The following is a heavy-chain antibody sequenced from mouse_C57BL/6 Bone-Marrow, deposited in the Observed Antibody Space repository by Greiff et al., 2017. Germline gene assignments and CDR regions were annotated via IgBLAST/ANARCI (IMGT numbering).Heavy chain of an antibody. CDR3: AREGLYYYWFAY. Sequence: EVKLMESGPGLVKPSQSLSLTCSVTGYSITSGYYWNWIRQFPGNKLEWMGYISYDGSNNYNPSFKNRISITRDTSKNHFFLKLNSVTTEDTATYYCAREGLYYYWFAYWGQGTLVTVSA. CDR1: GYSITSGYY. V-gene: IGHV3-6*01. J-gene: IGHJ3*01. CDR2: ISYDGSN. D-gene: IGHD1-1*01.